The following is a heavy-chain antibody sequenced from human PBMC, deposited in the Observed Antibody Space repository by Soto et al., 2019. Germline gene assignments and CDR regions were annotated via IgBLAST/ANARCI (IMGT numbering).Heavy chain of an antibody. D-gene: IGHD2-15*01. V-gene: IGHV1-18*01. CDR1: GYTFTSYG. CDR2: ISAYNGNT. CDR3: ARDGRYCSGGSCYSRWFDP. Sequence: ASVKVSCKASGYTFTSYGISWVRQAPGQGLEWMGWISAYNGNTNYAQKLQGRVTMTTDTSTSTAYMELRSLRSDDTAVYYCARDGRYCSGGSCYSRWFDPRGQGILVTVSS. J-gene: IGHJ5*02.